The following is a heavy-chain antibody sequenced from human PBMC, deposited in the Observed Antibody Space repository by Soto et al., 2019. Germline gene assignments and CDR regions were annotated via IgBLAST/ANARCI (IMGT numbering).Heavy chain of an antibody. CDR3: AAGQLELDYYYYMDV. CDR2: IVVGSGNT. D-gene: IGHD1-1*01. CDR1: GFTFTSSA. V-gene: IGHV1-58*02. Sequence: QMQLVQSGPEVKKPGTSVKVSCKASGFTFTSSAMQWVRQARGQRLEWIGWIVVGSGNTNYAQKFQERVTITRDMSTSTAYMELSSRRSEDTAVYYCAAGQLELDYYYYMDVWGKGTTVTVSS. J-gene: IGHJ6*03.